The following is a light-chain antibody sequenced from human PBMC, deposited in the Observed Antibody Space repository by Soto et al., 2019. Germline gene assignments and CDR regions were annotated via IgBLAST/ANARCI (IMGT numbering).Light chain of an antibody. V-gene: IGKV1-39*01. CDR1: QSIGRF. J-gene: IGKJ1*01. Sequence: DIQMTQSPSSLSASVGDRVTITCRASQSIGRFVNWYQQKPGKAPKVLIYASSSLQSGVPSRFSGIGSGTDFSLTIMSLQPEDFATYYCQQSYGNRWTFGQGTKVEIK. CDR2: ASS. CDR3: QQSYGNRWT.